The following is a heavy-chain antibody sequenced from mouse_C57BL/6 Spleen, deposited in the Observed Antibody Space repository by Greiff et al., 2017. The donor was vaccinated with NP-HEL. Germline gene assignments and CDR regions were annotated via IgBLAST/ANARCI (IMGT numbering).Heavy chain of an antibody. CDR3: ARTQRDYAMDY. CDR1: GYTFTSYW. J-gene: IGHJ4*01. CDR2: IHPNSGST. Sequence: VKLQQPGAELVKPGASVKLSCKASGYTFTSYWMHWVKQRPGQGLEWIGMIHPNSGSTNYNEKFKSKATLTVDKSSSTAYMQLSSLTSEDSAVYYCARTQRDYAMDYWGQGTSVTVSS. V-gene: IGHV1-64*01.